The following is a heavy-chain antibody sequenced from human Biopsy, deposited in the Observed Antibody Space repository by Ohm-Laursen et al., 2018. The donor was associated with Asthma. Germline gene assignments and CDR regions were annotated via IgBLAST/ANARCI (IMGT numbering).Heavy chain of an antibody. V-gene: IGHV4-59*01. CDR2: ISYSVEYSGST. CDR1: GGSISGYY. CDR3: ARGQGRGIQLWSLDP. Sequence: SETLSLTCTVSGGSISGYYWSWIRQPPGKGLEWIGYISYSVEYSGSTNYNPSLKSRVTISLDTSKNHFSLRLSFVTAADTAVYFCARGQGRGIQLWSLDPWGQGILVTVSS. J-gene: IGHJ5*02. D-gene: IGHD5-18*01.